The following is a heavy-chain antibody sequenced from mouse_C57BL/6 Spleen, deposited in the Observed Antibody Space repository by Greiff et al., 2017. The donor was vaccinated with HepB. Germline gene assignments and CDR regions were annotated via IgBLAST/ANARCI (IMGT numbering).Heavy chain of an antibody. CDR3: ARRSTYEGYFDY. J-gene: IGHJ2*01. D-gene: IGHD5-1*01. V-gene: IGHV1-82*01. CDR2: IYPGDGDT. CDR1: GYAFSSSW. Sequence: QVQLQQSGPELVKPGASVKISCKASGYAFSSSWMNWVKQRPGKGLEWIGRIYPGDGDTNYNGKFKGKATLTADKSSSTAYMQLSSLTSEDSAVYFCARRSTYEGYFDYWGQGTTLTVSS.